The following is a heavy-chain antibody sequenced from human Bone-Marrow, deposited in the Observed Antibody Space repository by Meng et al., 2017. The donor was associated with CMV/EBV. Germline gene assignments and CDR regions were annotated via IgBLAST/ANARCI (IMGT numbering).Heavy chain of an antibody. CDR1: GFTFSNYW. V-gene: IGHV3-74*01. CDR3: ARSYGGFDY. D-gene: IGHD3-16*01. J-gene: IGHJ4*02. CDR2: INSDGSIT. Sequence: ETLSLTCAASGFTFSNYWMHWVRQAPGKGLVWVSRINSDGSITNYADSVKGRFTISRDNARNSLYLQMNNLRAEDTAVYYCARSYGGFDYWGQGALVTVSS.